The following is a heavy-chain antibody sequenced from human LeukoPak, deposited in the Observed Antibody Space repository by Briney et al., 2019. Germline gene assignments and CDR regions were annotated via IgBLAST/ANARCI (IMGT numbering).Heavy chain of an antibody. CDR2: IASDGSST. CDR3: ARDDGFSSYSY. J-gene: IGHJ4*02. Sequence: GGSLRLSCAASGFTFSSYWMNWVRQAPGKGLVWVSRIASDGSSTTYADSVKGRFSISRDNAKNSLYLQMNSLTAEDTAVYYCARDDGFSSYSYWGQGTLVTVSS. CDR1: GFTFSSYW. V-gene: IGHV3-74*01. D-gene: IGHD3/OR15-3a*01.